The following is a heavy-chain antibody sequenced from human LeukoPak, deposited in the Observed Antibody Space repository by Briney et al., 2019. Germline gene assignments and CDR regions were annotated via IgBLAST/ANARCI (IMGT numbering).Heavy chain of an antibody. D-gene: IGHD1-1*01. J-gene: IGHJ5*02. V-gene: IGHV3-30*04. CDR3: ARGPGRSDWILEFSKAGVS. Sequence: GGSLRLSCAASGFTFNNHPLHWVRQAPGKGLEWVAVLAYDGSNKYYADSVKGRFTISRDTTKNTLYLQINSLRAEDTAVYYCARGPGRSDWILEFSKAGVSWGQGTLVSVSS. CDR1: GFTFNNHP. CDR2: LAYDGSNK.